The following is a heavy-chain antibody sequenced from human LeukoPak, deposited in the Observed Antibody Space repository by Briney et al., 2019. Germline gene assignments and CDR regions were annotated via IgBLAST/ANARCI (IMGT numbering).Heavy chain of an antibody. V-gene: IGHV3-9*01. D-gene: IGHD4/OR15-4a*01. CDR2: ISWNSGSI. Sequence: PGRSLRLSCAASGFTFDDYAMHWVRHAPGKGLEWVSSISWNSGSINYADSVKGRFTISRDNAKNSLYLLMNSLRAEDTALYYCVKVGASLPDAFDIWGQGTMVTVSS. CDR3: VKVGASLPDAFDI. CDR1: GFTFDDYA. J-gene: IGHJ3*02.